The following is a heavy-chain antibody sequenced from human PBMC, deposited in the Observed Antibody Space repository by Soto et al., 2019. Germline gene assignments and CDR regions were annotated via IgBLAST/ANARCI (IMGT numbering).Heavy chain of an antibody. D-gene: IGHD2-2*01. CDR3: ARSAGSKDIVLLPADMRAFFWFDP. CDR1: GYTFTNYD. CDR2: INPNSGNT. V-gene: IGHV1-8*01. Sequence: QVLLVQSGAEVKKPGASVTVSCRASGYTFTNYDINWVRQATGQGLEWMGWINPNSGNTGYAQKFQGRVTMTRDTSITTAYMELRSLRSDDTAVYYCARSAGSKDIVLLPADMRAFFWFDPWGQGTLVTVSS. J-gene: IGHJ5*02.